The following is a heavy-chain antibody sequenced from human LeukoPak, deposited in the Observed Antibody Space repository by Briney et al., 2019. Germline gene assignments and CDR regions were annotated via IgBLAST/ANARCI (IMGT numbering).Heavy chain of an antibody. Sequence: SETLSLTCTVSGGSISSGGYYWSWIRQHLGKGLEWIGYIYYSGSTYYNPSLKSRVTISVDTSKNQFSLKLSSVTAADTAVYYCARALSSGWYYMDVWGKGTTVTVSS. CDR1: GGSISSGGYY. V-gene: IGHV4-31*03. CDR2: IYYSGST. CDR3: ARALSSGWYYMDV. D-gene: IGHD6-19*01. J-gene: IGHJ6*03.